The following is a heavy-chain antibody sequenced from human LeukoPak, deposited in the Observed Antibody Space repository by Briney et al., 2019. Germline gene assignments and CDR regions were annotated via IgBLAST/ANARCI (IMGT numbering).Heavy chain of an antibody. Sequence: SETLSLTCSVSGYSISSGSYWGWIRQPPGKGLEWIGSIHHSGSTYYNPSLKSRVTISVDTSKNQFSLKLSSVTAADTAVYYCATDRAEDAFDIWGQGTMVTVSS. V-gene: IGHV4-38-2*02. D-gene: IGHD1-26*01. CDR2: IHHSGST. CDR3: ATDRAEDAFDI. J-gene: IGHJ3*02. CDR1: GYSISSGSY.